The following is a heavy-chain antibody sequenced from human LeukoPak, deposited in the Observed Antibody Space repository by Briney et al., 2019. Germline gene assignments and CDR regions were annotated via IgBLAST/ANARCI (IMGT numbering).Heavy chain of an antibody. J-gene: IGHJ6*02. CDR3: VREQRSYDFSSAFYIAHGMDV. CDR2: IYYTGTT. CDR1: GGSIGSFY. V-gene: IGHV4-59*01. D-gene: IGHD3-3*01. Sequence: SETLSLTCTVSGGSIGSFYWSWLRQPPGKGLEWIGYIYYTGTTNYNPSLKSRVTISVDTSKNQLSLKLSSATAADTAVYYCVREQRSYDFSSAFYIAHGMDVWGQGTPVTVSS.